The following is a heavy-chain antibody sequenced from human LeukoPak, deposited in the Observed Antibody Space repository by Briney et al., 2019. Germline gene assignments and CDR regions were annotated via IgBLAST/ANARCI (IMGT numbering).Heavy chain of an antibody. Sequence: PWASVKVSCKASGYTFTDYYMHWVRQAPGQGLEWMGWINPKSGGTNYAQKLQGRVTMTTDTSTSTAYMELRSLRSDDTAVYYCARDRLSPDDILTGYYHPFDYWGQGTLVTVSS. J-gene: IGHJ4*02. CDR2: INPKSGGT. V-gene: IGHV1-2*02. CDR3: ARDRLSPDDILTGYYHPFDY. CDR1: GYTFTDYY. D-gene: IGHD3-9*01.